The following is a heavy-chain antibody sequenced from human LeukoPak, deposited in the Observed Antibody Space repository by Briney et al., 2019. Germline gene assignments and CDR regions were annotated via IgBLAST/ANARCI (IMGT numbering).Heavy chain of an antibody. V-gene: IGHV3-21*01. CDR3: AKEGRSTTPGY. D-gene: IGHD6-13*01. J-gene: IGHJ4*02. Sequence: TGGSLRLSCAASGFTFSSSTMDWVRQAPGKGLEWVSSISRSGTSIYYADSLRGRFTISRDNAKNSLYLQMNSLGVDDTAVYYCAKEGRSTTPGYWGQGTLVTVSS. CDR1: GFTFSSST. CDR2: ISRSGTSI.